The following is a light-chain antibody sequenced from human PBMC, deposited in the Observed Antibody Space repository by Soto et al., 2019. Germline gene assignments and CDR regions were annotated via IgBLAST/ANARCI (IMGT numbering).Light chain of an antibody. V-gene: IGKV1-39*01. CDR3: QQSYSTLFT. CDR2: AAS. CDR1: QTIIRY. Sequence: DIQMTQSPSSLSASVGDRVTITCRASQTIIRYLNWYQQKPGRAPNLLIYAASSLQSGVPSRFSGSGSGTHFTLTISSQQPEDFTTYYCQQSYSTLFTFGPGTKVDIK. J-gene: IGKJ3*01.